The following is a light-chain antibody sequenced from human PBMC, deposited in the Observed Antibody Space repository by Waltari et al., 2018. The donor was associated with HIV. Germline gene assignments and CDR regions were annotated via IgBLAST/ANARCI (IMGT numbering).Light chain of an antibody. V-gene: IGKV1-5*03. CDR3: QQYKTYSSLT. J-gene: IGKJ4*01. Sequence: DIQMTQSPSTLSASVGDRVTMTCRASQSIGRWLAWYQQKPGKPPKLLIYQASTLENGVPSRFSGSGSGTEFALTISSLQPDDFATYYCQQYKTYSSLTFGGGTEVAI. CDR2: QAS. CDR1: QSIGRW.